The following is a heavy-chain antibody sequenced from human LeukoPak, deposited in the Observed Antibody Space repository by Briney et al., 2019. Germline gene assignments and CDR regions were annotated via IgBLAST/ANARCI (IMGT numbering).Heavy chain of an antibody. Sequence: SVKVSCKASGGTFSSYAISWVRQAPGQGLEWMGRIIPILGIANYAQKFQGRVTITADKSTSTAYMELSSLRSEDTAVYYCARAIFKPDYYDSSGSFFDIWGQGTMVTVSS. V-gene: IGHV1-69*04. CDR1: GGTFSSYA. J-gene: IGHJ3*02. D-gene: IGHD3-22*01. CDR2: IIPILGIA. CDR3: ARAIFKPDYYDSSGSFFDI.